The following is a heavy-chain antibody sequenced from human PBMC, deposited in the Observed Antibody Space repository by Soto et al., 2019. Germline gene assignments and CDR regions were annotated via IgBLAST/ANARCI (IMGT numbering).Heavy chain of an antibody. J-gene: IGHJ4*02. D-gene: IGHD2-15*01. CDR2: IYYSGNT. Sequence: QVQLQESGPGLVKPSQTLSLTCTVSGGSISSGGYYWSWIRQLPGKGLEWIGYIYYSGNTYYNPSLKSRVTISVDTSKNQFSLKLSSVNAADTAVYYCARVYCSGGRCYYFDYWGQGTLVTVSS. CDR3: ARVYCSGGRCYYFDY. CDR1: GGSISSGGYY. V-gene: IGHV4-31*03.